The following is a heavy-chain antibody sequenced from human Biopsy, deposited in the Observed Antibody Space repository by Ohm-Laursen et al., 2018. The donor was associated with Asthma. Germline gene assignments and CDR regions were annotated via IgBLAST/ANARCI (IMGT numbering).Heavy chain of an antibody. J-gene: IGHJ4*02. CDR3: AKRRGYSGHDNDY. V-gene: IGHV3-30*18. D-gene: IGHD5-12*01. CDR1: GLTFSSYG. Sequence: SLRLSCAASGLTFSSYGMHWVRQAPGKGLEWVAVISYDGNHKFYEDSVKGRFTISRDNSKNTLHLQMNSLRTEDTAVYYCAKRRGYSGHDNDYWGQGTLVIVSS. CDR2: ISYDGNHK.